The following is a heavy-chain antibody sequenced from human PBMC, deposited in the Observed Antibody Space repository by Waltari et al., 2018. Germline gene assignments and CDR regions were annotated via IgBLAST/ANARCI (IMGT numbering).Heavy chain of an antibody. CDR2: ISYDGSNK. Sequence: QVQLVESGGGVVQPGRSLRLSCAASGFTFSSYAMHWVRPAPGKGLEWVAVISYDGSNKYYADSVKGRFTISRDNSKNTLYLQMNSLRAEDTAVYYCARVGDGYNYEGGFDYWGQGTLVTVSS. V-gene: IGHV3-30-3*01. CDR1: GFTFSSYA. D-gene: IGHD5-12*01. J-gene: IGHJ4*02. CDR3: ARVGDGYNYEGGFDY.